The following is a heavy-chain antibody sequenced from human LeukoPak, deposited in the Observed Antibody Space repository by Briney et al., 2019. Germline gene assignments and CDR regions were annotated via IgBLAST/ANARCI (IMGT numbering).Heavy chain of an antibody. J-gene: IGHJ4*02. V-gene: IGHV4-34*01. CDR3: ARDLGSGWSDY. CDR1: GGSFSGYY. D-gene: IGHD6-19*01. Sequence: SETLSLTCAVYGGSFSGYYWSWIRQPPGKGLEWIGEINHSGSTNYNPSLKSRVTISVDTSKNQFSLKLSSVTAADTAVYYCARDLGSGWSDYWGQGTLVTVSS. CDR2: INHSGST.